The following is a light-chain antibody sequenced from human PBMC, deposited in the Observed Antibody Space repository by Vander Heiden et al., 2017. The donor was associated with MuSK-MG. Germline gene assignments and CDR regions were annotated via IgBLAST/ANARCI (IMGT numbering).Light chain of an antibody. J-gene: IGKJ2*01. CDR1: QSISSW. Sequence: DIQMTQSPSTLSASVGDRVTVTCRASQSISSWLAWYQQKPGKAPKLLIYDASSLESGVPSRFSGTGSGTDFTLTINSLQPDDFATYYCQQYTIYPYTFGQGTKLEIK. CDR3: QQYTIYPYT. CDR2: DAS. V-gene: IGKV1-5*01.